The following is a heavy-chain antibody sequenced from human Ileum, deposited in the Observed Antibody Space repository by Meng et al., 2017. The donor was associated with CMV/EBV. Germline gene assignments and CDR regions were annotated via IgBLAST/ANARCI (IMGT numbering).Heavy chain of an antibody. CDR3: ARARSGRSSSSCYLCPMDV. D-gene: IGHD2-15*01. J-gene: IGHJ6*02. CDR2: ISAYSNHT. V-gene: IGHV1-18*01. CDR1: GYTFSEYG. Sequence: ASVKVSCKTSGYTFSEYGISWVRQAPGEGLEWMGWISAYSNHTKYAQKPQGRVTMTTDPSTSTAFMELRSLRSDDTAVYFCARARSGRSSSSCYLCPMDVWGQGTTVTVSS.